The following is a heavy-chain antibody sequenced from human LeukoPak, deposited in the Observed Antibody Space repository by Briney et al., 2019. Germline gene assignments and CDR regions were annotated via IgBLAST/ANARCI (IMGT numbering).Heavy chain of an antibody. CDR3: ARAFWSGYSTRYYYGMDV. D-gene: IGHD3-3*01. J-gene: IGHJ6*02. Sequence: GGSLRLSCAASGFTFSSYWMTWVRQAPGKGLEWVANINQDGSETYFVESVKGRVTISRDNAKKSVFLQMNSLRAEDTAVYYCARAFWSGYSTRYYYGMDVWGQGTTVTISS. V-gene: IGHV3-7*01. CDR2: INQDGSET. CDR1: GFTFSSYW.